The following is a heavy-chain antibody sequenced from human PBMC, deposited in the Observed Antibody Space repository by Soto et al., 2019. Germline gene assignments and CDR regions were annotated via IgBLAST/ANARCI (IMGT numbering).Heavy chain of an antibody. Sequence: PSETLSLTCAVSSGSISSSNWWSWVRQPPGKGLEWIGEIYHSGSTNYNPSLKSRVTISVDKSKNQFSLKLSSVTAADTAVYYCARNEDYDYYYYYMDVWGKGTTVTVSS. CDR2: IYHSGST. CDR1: SGSISSSNW. J-gene: IGHJ6*03. CDR3: ARNEDYDYYYYYMDV. V-gene: IGHV4-4*02. D-gene: IGHD4-17*01.